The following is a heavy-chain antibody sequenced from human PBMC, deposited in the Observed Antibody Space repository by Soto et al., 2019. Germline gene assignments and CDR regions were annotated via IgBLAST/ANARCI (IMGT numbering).Heavy chain of an antibody. CDR2: IYYSGIT. CDR1: GVSISNSSYY. Sequence: QLQLQESGPGLVKPSETLSLTCTVSGVSISNSSYYWGWIRRPPGKGLEWIGTIYYSGITYYNPSLKSRVTISVDTSKNQFSLQLTSVTAADTAVYYCVRHGSNWGQGTLVTVSS. V-gene: IGHV4-39*01. CDR3: VRHGSN. J-gene: IGHJ4*02.